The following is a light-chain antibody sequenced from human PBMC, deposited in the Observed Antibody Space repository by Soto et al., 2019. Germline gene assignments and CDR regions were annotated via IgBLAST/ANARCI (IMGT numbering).Light chain of an antibody. V-gene: IGLV2-14*01. CDR1: SRDVGGYNY. CDR3: SAYTSSSTLLV. CDR2: DVS. Sequence: QSALTQPASVSGSPGQSITISCTGTSRDVGGYNYVSWYQQHPGKAPKLMIYDVSNRPSGVSNRFSGSKSGNTASLTISGRQAEDEADYYCSAYTSSSTLLVFGGGTKLTVL. J-gene: IGLJ2*01.